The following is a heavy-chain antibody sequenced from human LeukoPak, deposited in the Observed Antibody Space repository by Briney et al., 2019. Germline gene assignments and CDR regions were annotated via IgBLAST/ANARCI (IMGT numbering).Heavy chain of an antibody. CDR3: ARQDLSGWYVY. J-gene: IGHJ4*02. D-gene: IGHD6-19*01. V-gene: IGHV1-2*02. CDR1: GYTFTGYY. Sequence: ASVKVSCKASGYTFTGYYMYWLRQAPGQGLEWMGWINPNSGGTNYAQKFQGRVTMTRDTSISTAYMELSSLRFDDTAVYYCARQDLSGWYVYWGQGTLVTVSS. CDR2: INPNSGGT.